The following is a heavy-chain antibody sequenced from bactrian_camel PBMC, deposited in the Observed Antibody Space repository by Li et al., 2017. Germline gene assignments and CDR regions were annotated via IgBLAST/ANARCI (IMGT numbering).Heavy chain of an antibody. Sequence: HVQLVESGGGSVQTGGSLRLSCAASLLYHMAWFRQAPGKEREGVAAIATGTGRTYYADSVKDRFTISQDNAMNMVYLQMDSLKPEDTAIYYCAAVNTGTGYCYAPLSSVPEFHYTGHGTQVTVS. D-gene: IGHD2*01. J-gene: IGHJ4*01. V-gene: IGHV3S53*01. CDR1: LLYH. CDR2: IATGTGRT.